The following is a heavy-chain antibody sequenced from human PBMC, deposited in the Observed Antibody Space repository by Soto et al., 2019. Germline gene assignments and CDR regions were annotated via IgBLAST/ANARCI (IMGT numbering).Heavy chain of an antibody. J-gene: IGHJ4*02. CDR1: GGSISNGGYY. V-gene: IGHV4-31*03. CDR3: ARLPSWLGGFDS. CDR2: IYYSGST. D-gene: IGHD6-19*01. Sequence: QVQLQESGPGLVKPSQILSLTCTVSGGSISNGGYYWSWIRQHPGKGLEWIGYIYYSGSTYYSPSLKSRVTISIDTSKNQFSLKLSSVPAADTAVYYCARLPSWLGGFDSWGQGTLVTVSS.